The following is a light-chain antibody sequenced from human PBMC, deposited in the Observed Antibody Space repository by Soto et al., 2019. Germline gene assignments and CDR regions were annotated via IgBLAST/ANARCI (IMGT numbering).Light chain of an antibody. CDR3: QQCGNLPPT. Sequence: DIQMTQSPSSLSASVGDRVTITCQASQDISNHLNWYQQTSGKAPKLLIYGAYNLETGVPSRFTGGQSGRHFTFTITSLQPEDVATYFCQQCGNLPPTFGGGTKVEI. J-gene: IGKJ4*01. CDR2: GAY. V-gene: IGKV1-33*01. CDR1: QDISNH.